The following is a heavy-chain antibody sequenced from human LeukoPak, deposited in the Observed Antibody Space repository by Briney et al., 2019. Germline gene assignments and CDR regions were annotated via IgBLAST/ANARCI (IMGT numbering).Heavy chain of an antibody. CDR2: IYWDDDK. V-gene: IGHV2-5*08. J-gene: IGHJ4*02. CDR1: GGSISSYY. Sequence: TLSLTCTVSGGSISSYYWSWIRQPPGKALEWLALIYWDDDKRYSPSLKSRLTITKDTSKNQVVLTMTKMDTMDTATYYCVHRGPVWFGDFLHWGQGTLVTVSS. D-gene: IGHD3-10*01. CDR3: VHRGPVWFGDFLH.